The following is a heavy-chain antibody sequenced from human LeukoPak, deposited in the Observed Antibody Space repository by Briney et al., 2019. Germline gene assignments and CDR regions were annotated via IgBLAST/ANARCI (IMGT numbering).Heavy chain of an antibody. Sequence: SETLSLTCNVSGASISRSNYYWSWIRQPAGKGLEWIGRIYSTGTTKYNPSLKSRVTISIDTSKNHFSLRLSSVTAADTALYYCARDRAAYGFYYYMDVWGKGTTVTISS. V-gene: IGHV4-61*02. D-gene: IGHD2-21*01. J-gene: IGHJ6*03. CDR2: IYSTGTT. CDR3: ARDRAAYGFYYYMDV. CDR1: GASISRSNYY.